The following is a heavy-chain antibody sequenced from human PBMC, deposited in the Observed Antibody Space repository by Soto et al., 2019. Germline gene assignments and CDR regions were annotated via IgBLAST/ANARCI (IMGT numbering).Heavy chain of an antibody. CDR1: GYSFSNYW. D-gene: IGHD6-13*01. J-gene: IGHJ5*02. CDR2: IYPGDSDI. V-gene: IGHV5-51*01. Sequence: EVQLVQSGAEVKKSGDSLRISCKGSGYSFSNYWIAWVRQMPGKGLEWMGIIYPGDSDIRYSPSFKGQVTISADKSITTAYLQWSSLKASDTAIYYCARLYSNSFFSPFDPWGQGTLVTVSS. CDR3: ARLYSNSFFSPFDP.